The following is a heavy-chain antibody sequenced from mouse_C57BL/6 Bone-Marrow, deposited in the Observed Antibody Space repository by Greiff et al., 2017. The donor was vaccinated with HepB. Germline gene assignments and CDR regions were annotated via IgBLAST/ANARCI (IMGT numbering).Heavy chain of an antibody. D-gene: IGHD4-1*01. CDR2: INPNNGGT. CDR1: GYTFTDYN. CDR3: ARTGLTGTFYYAMDY. J-gene: IGHJ4*01. V-gene: IGHV1-18*01. Sequence: EVQLQQSGPELVKPGASVKIPCKASGYTFTDYNMDWVKQSHGKSLEWIGDINPNNGGTIYNQKFKGKATLTVDKSSSTAYMELRSLTSEDTAVYYCARTGLTGTFYYAMDYWGQGTSVTVSS.